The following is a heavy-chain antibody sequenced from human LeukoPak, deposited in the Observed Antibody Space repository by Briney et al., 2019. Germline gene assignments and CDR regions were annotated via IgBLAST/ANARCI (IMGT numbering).Heavy chain of an antibody. D-gene: IGHD6-13*01. CDR1: GFTFSSLG. V-gene: IGHV3-23*01. CDR2: ICGSGIST. J-gene: IGHJ4*02. Sequence: GGSLRLSCAASGFTFSSLGMSWVRQAPGKGLEWVSAICGSGISTYYTDSVKGRFTISRESSKNTLYMQRNSLRAENTAIYNFAKGHSSSWSFFDYWGKGTLVNVPS. CDR3: AKGHSSSWSFFDY.